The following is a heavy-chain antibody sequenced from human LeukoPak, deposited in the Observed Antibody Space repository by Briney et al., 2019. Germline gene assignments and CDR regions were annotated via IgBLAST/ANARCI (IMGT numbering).Heavy chain of an antibody. V-gene: IGHV1-46*01. CDR2: ISPSGGST. CDR1: GYTFTSNY. J-gene: IGHJ3*02. CDR3: ARGTAAAALSAFDI. D-gene: IGHD6-13*01. Sequence: ASVKVSCKAFGYTFTSNYMHWVRQAPGQGPEWMGVISPSGGSTTYAQKFQGRVSMTRDMSTSTVYMELSSLRSEDTAVYYCARGTAAAALSAFDIWGQGTMVTVSS.